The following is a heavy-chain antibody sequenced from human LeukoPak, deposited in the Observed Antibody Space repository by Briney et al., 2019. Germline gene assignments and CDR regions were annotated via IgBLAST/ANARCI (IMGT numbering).Heavy chain of an antibody. J-gene: IGHJ4*02. D-gene: IGHD3-22*01. CDR1: GFTFSSYA. V-gene: IGHV3-30-3*01. Sequence: GRSLRLSCAASGFTFSSYAMHWVRQAPGKGLEWVAVISYDGSNKYYADSAKGRFTISRDNSKNTLYLQMNSLRAEDTAVYYCARDRYYDSSGYIDYWGQGTLVTVSS. CDR3: ARDRYYDSSGYIDY. CDR2: ISYDGSNK.